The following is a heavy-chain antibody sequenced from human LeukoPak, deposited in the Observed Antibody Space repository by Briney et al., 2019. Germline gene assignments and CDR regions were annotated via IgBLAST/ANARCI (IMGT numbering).Heavy chain of an antibody. D-gene: IGHD5-12*01. CDR3: AARLPVIVAGPFDY. V-gene: IGHV3-21*03. Sequence: AGSLRLSCAPCGFTFSTYSMNCVRQAPGKGLQWVSTISGTSSNTYYADSVKGRFTISRDNTQNTLYLQMNSLTAKDTAVSVCAARLPVIVAGPFDYWGQGILVTVSS. CDR1: GFTFSTYS. CDR2: ISGTSSNT. J-gene: IGHJ4*02.